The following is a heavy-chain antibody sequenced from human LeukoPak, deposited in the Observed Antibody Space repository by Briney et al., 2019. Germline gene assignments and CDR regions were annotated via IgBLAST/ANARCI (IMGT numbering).Heavy chain of an antibody. Sequence: GGSLRLSCAASGFTFSSYAMSWVRQAPGKGPEWVSAISGSGASTYYADSVKGRFTISRDNSKNTLYLQMNSLRAEDTAVYYCAKYTTVTTAWFDYWGQGTLVTVSS. J-gene: IGHJ4*02. V-gene: IGHV3-23*01. CDR2: ISGSGAST. D-gene: IGHD4-11*01. CDR1: GFTFSSYA. CDR3: AKYTTVTTAWFDY.